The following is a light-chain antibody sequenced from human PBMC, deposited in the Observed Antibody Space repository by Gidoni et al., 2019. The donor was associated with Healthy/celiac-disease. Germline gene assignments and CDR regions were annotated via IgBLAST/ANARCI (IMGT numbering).Light chain of an antibody. V-gene: IGLV1-40*01. CDR3: QSYDSSLREV. J-gene: IGLJ1*01. CDR2: GNS. CDR1: SSNNGAGYD. Sequence: QSVLTQAPTVSGAPGQRVSISCTGSSSNNGAGYDVHWYQQLPGTAPKLLIYGNSNRPTGVPDRFSGNKSGTSASLAITGLQAEDEADYYCQSYDSSLREVFGTGTKVTVL.